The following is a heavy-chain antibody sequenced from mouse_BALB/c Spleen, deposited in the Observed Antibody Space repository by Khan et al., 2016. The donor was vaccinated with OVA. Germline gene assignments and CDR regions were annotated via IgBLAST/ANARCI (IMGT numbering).Heavy chain of an antibody. Sequence: LQQPGSELVRPGASVKLSCKASGYTFTSYWMHWVKQRPGQGLEWIGDIYPGSGSTNYDEKFKSKATLTVDTSSSTAYMQRSSLTSEDSAVYYGTRGIDGFAYWGQGTLVTVSA. CDR1: GYTFTSYW. V-gene: IGHV1S22*01. J-gene: IGHJ3*01. CDR3: TRGIDGFAY. CDR2: IYPGSGST.